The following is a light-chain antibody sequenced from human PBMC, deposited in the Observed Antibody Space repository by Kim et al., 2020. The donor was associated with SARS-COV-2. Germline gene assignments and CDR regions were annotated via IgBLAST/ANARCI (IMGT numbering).Light chain of an antibody. V-gene: IGKV1-8*01. CDR2: AAT. J-gene: IGKJ1*01. CDR1: QSISSY. CDR3: QQYYSDPWT. Sequence: ATTGDRVTITCRASQSISSYVAWYQQKPGKAPKLLIYAATTLQSGVPPRCSGSGSGTDFTLTISCLQYEDFATYYCQQYYSDPWTFGQGTKVDIK.